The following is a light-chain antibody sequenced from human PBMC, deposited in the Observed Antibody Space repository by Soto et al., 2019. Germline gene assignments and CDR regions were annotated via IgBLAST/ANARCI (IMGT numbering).Light chain of an antibody. CDR1: SSDVGYSNS. CDR3: SSYAGSYNFV. Sequence: QSALTQPPSASGSPGQSVTISCTATSSDVGYSNSVCWHQQHPGKAPKLMIYEVSKRATGVPDRFSGSKSGNTASLAVSGLQAEDEADYYCSSYAGSYNFVFGTGTKLTVL. J-gene: IGLJ1*01. CDR2: EVS. V-gene: IGLV2-8*01.